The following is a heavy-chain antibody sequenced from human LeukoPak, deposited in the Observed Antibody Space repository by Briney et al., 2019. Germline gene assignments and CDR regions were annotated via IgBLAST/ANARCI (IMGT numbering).Heavy chain of an antibody. J-gene: IGHJ4*02. V-gene: IGHV4-39*07. Sequence: SETLSLTCTVSGGSITSSSYYWGWIRQPPGKGLEWIGNIYYSGSTYYNPSLKSRVTMSVDTSKKQLSLKVTSVTAADTAVYYCATSRVGAGAIDYWGQGTLVTVSS. CDR3: ATSRVGAGAIDY. D-gene: IGHD6-25*01. CDR2: IYYSGST. CDR1: GGSITSSSYY.